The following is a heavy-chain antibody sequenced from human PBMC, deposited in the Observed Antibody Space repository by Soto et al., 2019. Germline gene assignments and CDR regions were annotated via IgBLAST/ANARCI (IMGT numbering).Heavy chain of an antibody. D-gene: IGHD2-2*02. V-gene: IGHV1-69*13. CDR2: IIPIFGTA. CDR3: ARALIRDIVVVPAAILFDYYYYYGMDV. Sequence: ASVKVSCKASGGTFSSYAISWVRQAPGQGLEWMGGIIPIFGTANYAQKFQGRVTITADESTSTAYMELSSLRSEDTAVYYCARALIRDIVVVPAAILFDYYYYYGMDVWGQGTTVTVSS. J-gene: IGHJ6*02. CDR1: GGTFSSYA.